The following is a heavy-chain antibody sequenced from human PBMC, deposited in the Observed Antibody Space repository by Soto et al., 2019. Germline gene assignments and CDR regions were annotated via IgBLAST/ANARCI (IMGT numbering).Heavy chain of an antibody. CDR1: GGSISSYY. CDR3: ARGSYDFWSGYLSGVAP. V-gene: IGHV4-59*08. Sequence: PSETLSLTCTVSGGSISSYYWSWIRQPPGKGLEWIGYIYYSGSTNYNPSLKSRVTISVDTSKNQFSLKLSSVTAADTAVYYCARGSYDFWSGYLSGVAPWGQGTLVTVSS. D-gene: IGHD3-3*01. CDR2: IYYSGST. J-gene: IGHJ5*02.